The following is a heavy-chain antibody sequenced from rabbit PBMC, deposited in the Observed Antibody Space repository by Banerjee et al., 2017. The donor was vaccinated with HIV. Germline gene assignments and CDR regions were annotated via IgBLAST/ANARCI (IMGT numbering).Heavy chain of an antibody. CDR3: ARDNYSSGWGSPDFSL. V-gene: IGHV1S45*01. J-gene: IGHJ4*01. CDR2: IYVGSSGTT. D-gene: IGHD4-1*01. Sequence: QEQLVESGGGLVKPGASLTLTCKASGFSFSSGDDMCWVRQAPGKGLEWIACIYVGSSGTTYYANWAKGRFTISKTSSTTVTLQMTSLTAADTATYFCARDNYSSGWGSPDFSLWGQGTLVTVS. CDR1: GFSFSSGDD.